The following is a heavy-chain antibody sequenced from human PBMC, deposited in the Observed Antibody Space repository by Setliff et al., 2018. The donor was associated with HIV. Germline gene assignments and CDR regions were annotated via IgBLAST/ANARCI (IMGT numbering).Heavy chain of an antibody. V-gene: IGHV4-39*02. Sequence: SETLSLTCTVSGGSISSNDYYWGWIRQPPGRGLEWIGNFHYSGTTYYNPSLKSRVTISVDRSKNQFSLNLSSVTAEDTAVYYCARDGGGGLRDYYYYMDVWGKGTTVTVSS. CDR2: FHYSGTT. CDR3: ARDGGGGLRDYYYYMDV. J-gene: IGHJ6*03. D-gene: IGHD4-17*01. CDR1: GGSISSNDYY.